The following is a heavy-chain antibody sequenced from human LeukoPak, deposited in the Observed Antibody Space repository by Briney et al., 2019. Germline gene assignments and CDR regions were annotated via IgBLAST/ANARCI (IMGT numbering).Heavy chain of an antibody. CDR3: ARHIRQMEQWLDPDY. Sequence: GESLKISCKGSGYSFTSYWIGWVRQMPGKGLEWMGIIYPGDSDTRYSPPFQGQVTISADKSISTAYLQWSSLKAPDTAMYYCARHIRQMEQWLDPDYWGQGTLVTVSS. CDR2: IYPGDSDT. CDR1: GYSFTSYW. J-gene: IGHJ4*02. D-gene: IGHD6-19*01. V-gene: IGHV5-51*01.